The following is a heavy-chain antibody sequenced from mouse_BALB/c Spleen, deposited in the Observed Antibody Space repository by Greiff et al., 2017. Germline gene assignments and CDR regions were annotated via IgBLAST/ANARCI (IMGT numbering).Heavy chain of an antibody. CDR3: ASNRYDGLWFAY. D-gene: IGHD2-14*01. CDR1: GFTFSSYG. V-gene: IGHV5-6-3*01. Sequence: EVKVVESGGGLVQPGGSLKLSCAASGFTFSSYGMSWVRQTPDKRLELVATINSNGGSTYYPDSVKGRFTISRDNAKNTLYLQMSSLKSEDTAMYYCASNRYDGLWFAYWGQGTLVTVSA. CDR2: INSNGGST. J-gene: IGHJ3*01.